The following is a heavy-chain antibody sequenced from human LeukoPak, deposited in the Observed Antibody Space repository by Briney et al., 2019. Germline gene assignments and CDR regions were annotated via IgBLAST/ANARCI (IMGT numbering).Heavy chain of an antibody. CDR2: IYYSGST. CDR1: GGSISSSSYY. Sequence: SQTLSLTCTVSGGSISSSSYYWGWIRQPPGKGLEWIGSIYYSGSTYYNPSLKSRVTISVDTSKNQFSLKLSSVTAADTAVYYCSNYDFWSGSYPGVNWGQGTLVTVSS. D-gene: IGHD3-3*01. J-gene: IGHJ4*02. CDR3: SNYDFWSGSYPGVN. V-gene: IGHV4-39*01.